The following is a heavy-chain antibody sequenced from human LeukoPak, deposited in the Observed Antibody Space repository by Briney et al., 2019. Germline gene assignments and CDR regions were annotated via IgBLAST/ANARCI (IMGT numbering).Heavy chain of an antibody. J-gene: IGHJ5*02. CDR2: ISWDGGST. CDR1: GFTFDDYT. V-gene: IGHV3-43*01. Sequence: GGSLRLSCAASGFTFDDYTMHWVRQAPGKGLEWVSLISWDGGSTYYADSVKGRFTISRDNSKNSLYLQMNSLRAEDTAVYYCAKNPRPWGQGTLVTVSS. CDR3: AKNPRP.